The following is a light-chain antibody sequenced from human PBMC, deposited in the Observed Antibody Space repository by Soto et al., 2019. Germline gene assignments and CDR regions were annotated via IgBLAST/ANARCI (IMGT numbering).Light chain of an antibody. J-gene: IGKJ1*01. CDR3: QQSYSTPPIT. CDR1: QSISSW. V-gene: IGKV1-39*01. Sequence: DIQMTQSPTTLSASVGDRVTITCRAGQSISSWVAWYQQKPGKAPKLLIYAASSLQSGVPSRFSGSGSGTDFTLTISSLQPEDFATYYCQQSYSTPPITFGQGTKVDNK. CDR2: AAS.